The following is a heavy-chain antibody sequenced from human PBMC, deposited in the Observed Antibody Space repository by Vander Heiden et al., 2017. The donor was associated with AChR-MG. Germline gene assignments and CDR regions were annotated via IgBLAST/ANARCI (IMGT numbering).Heavy chain of an antibody. D-gene: IGHD6-6*01. CDR2: LYPSGRS. J-gene: IGHJ4*02. CDR1: GDSISSYF. V-gene: IGHV4-4*07. CDR3: ARLAGRPTYYFDY. Sequence: QVQLQESGPGLVRPSETLSLTCTVSGDSISSYFWSWVRQPAGKGLEWIGRLYPSGRSIYNPSLKSRVTMSVDTSKNQFSLSLTSVTAADTAVYYCARLAGRPTYYFDYWGQGALVTVSS.